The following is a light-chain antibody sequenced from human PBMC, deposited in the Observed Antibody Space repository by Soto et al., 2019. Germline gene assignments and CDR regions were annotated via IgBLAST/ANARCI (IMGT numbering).Light chain of an antibody. J-gene: IGLJ3*02. CDR3: SSYTSRITVV. Sequence: QSALTQPASVSGSPGQSITISCTGTSSDVGAYKYVSWYQQYPGKAPKLLIYDVSNRPSGVSNRFSGSKSGNTASLTISGLQAEDEADYYCSSYTSRITVVFGGGTTLTVL. CDR2: DVS. V-gene: IGLV2-14*01. CDR1: SSDVGAYKY.